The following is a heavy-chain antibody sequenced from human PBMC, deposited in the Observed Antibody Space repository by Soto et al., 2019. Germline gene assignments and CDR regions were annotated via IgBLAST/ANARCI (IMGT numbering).Heavy chain of an antibody. CDR1: GYSISSGYY. D-gene: IGHD2-2*01. Sequence: LSLTCAVSGYSISSGYYWGWIRQPPGKGLEWIGSIYDSGKTYYNPSLKSRVTISVDTSKNQFSLKLSSVTAADAAMYYCARDRYCTSSSCKGFDYWGQGTLVTVSS. V-gene: IGHV4-38-2*02. J-gene: IGHJ4*02. CDR2: IYDSGKT. CDR3: ARDRYCTSSSCKGFDY.